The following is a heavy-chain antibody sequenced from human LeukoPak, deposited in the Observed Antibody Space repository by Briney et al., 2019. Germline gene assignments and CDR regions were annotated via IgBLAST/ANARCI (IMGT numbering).Heavy chain of an antibody. V-gene: IGHV3-74*01. CDR1: GFTFSSYW. J-gene: IGHJ4*02. CDR3: ARGYYDSSGYSSFDY. D-gene: IGHD3-22*01. Sequence: GGSLRLSCAASGFTFSSYWVHWVRQAPGKGLVWVSLINSDGSSTSYADSVKGRFTISRDNAKNTLYLQMNSLRAEDTAVYYCARGYYDSSGYSSFDYWGQGTLVTVSS. CDR2: INSDGSST.